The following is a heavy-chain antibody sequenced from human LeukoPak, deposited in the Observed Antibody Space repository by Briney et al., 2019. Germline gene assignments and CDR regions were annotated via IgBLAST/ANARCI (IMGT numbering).Heavy chain of an antibody. Sequence: GSVKVSCKDSGYTFTGYYMHGVRQAPGQGVEWMGWINPNSGGTNYAQKFQARFTMPRNTSITPSYMELSRLRSDHTAVYYCARALPGAQRMYVWGQGTPFTVSS. CDR2: INPNSGGT. D-gene: IGHD2-2*01. V-gene: IGHV1-2*02. CDR3: ARALPGAQRMYV. J-gene: IGHJ6*02. CDR1: GYTFTGYY.